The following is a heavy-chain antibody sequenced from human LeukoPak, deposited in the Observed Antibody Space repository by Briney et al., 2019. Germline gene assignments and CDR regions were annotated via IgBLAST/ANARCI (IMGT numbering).Heavy chain of an antibody. Sequence: PSETLSLTCTVSGGSITSSTYYWGWIRQPPGKGLEWIKSIDYSGSTNYNPSLKSRVTIFVDTSKNQFSLKLSSVTASDTALYYSAKLGYGSGWYWFDPCGQGTTVTVSS. V-gene: IGHV4-39*01. CDR2: IDYSGST. J-gene: IGHJ5*01. D-gene: IGHD6-19*01. CDR3: AKLGYGSGWYWFDP. CDR1: GGSITSSTYY.